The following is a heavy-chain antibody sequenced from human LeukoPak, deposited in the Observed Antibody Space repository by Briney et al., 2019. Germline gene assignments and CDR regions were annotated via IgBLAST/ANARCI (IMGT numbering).Heavy chain of an antibody. V-gene: IGHV4-34*01. Sequence: SETLSLTCAVYGGSFSGYYWSWIRQPPGKGLEWIGEINHSGSTNYNPSLKSRVTISVDTSKDQFSLKLSSVTAADTAMYYCAISFYYDSSGYYVFDYWGQGTLVTVSS. CDR1: GGSFSGYY. J-gene: IGHJ4*02. CDR2: INHSGST. CDR3: AISFYYDSSGYYVFDY. D-gene: IGHD3-22*01.